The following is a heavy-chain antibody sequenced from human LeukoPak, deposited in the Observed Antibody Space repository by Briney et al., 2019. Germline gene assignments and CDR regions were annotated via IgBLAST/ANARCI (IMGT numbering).Heavy chain of an antibody. CDR3: ARHGRGAAAVSDY. J-gene: IGHJ4*02. V-gene: IGHV4-59*08. CDR2: NYYSGST. Sequence: SETLSLTCTVSGGSISNYYWSWIRQPPGKGLGWIGYNYYSGSTNYNPPLKSRVTISVDTSKNQFCLELSSVTAADTAVYYCARHGRGAAAVSDYWGQGTLVTVS. CDR1: GGSISNYY. D-gene: IGHD6-13*01.